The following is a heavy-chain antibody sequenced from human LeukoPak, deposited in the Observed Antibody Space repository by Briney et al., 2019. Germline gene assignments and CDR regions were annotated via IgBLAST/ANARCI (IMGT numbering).Heavy chain of an antibody. J-gene: IGHJ6*04. D-gene: IGHD3-10*02. CDR2: INSDGSST. CDR3: AELGITMIGGV. V-gene: IGHV3-74*01. CDR1: GFTFSSCW. Sequence: GGSLRLSCAASGFTFSSCWMHWVRQAPGKGLVWVSRINSDGSSTSYADSVKGRFTISRDNAKNSLYLQMNSLRAEDTAVYYCAELGITMIGGVWGKGTTVTISS.